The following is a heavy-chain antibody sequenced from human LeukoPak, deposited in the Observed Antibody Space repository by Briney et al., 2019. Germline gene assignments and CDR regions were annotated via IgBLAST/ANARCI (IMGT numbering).Heavy chain of an antibody. CDR1: GGSITSSSYY. V-gene: IGHV4-39*01. D-gene: IGHD5-24*01. CDR2: IFHSGST. CDR3: ARRRDGYNEDFFDY. Sequence: SETLSLTCIVSGGSITSSSYYWVWIRQPPGKGLEWIGSIFHSGSTYYNASLKSRVTISVDTSRNQFSLKLSSVTAADTAVYYCARRRDGYNEDFFDYWGQGTLVTVSS. J-gene: IGHJ4*02.